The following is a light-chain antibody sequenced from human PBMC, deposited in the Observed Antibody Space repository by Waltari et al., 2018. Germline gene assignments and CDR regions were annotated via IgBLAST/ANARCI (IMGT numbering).Light chain of an antibody. CDR2: EVN. V-gene: IGLV2-23*02. CDR3: CSYAGRNTYV. CDR1: PLDFATSNL. J-gene: IGLJ1*01. Sequence: QSALTQPASVSGSPGQSITISCIATPLDFATSNLASWYHHHPGTAPKLIVFEVNQRPSGVSNRFSVSNAGNTASLTISVLQTEDEADYYCCSYAGRNTYVFGTGTKVTVL.